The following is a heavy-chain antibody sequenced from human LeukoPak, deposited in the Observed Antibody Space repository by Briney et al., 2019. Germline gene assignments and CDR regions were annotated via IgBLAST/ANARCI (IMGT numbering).Heavy chain of an antibody. V-gene: IGHV3-23*01. J-gene: IGHJ4*02. Sequence: GGSLRLSCAASGFTFSSYAMSWVRQAPGKGLEWVSAISGSGGSTYYADSVKGRFTISRDNSKNTLYLQMNSLRAEDTAVYYCARVCIAVAGSVGYYFDYWGQGTLVTVSS. CDR2: ISGSGGST. D-gene: IGHD6-19*01. CDR3: ARVCIAVAGSVGYYFDY. CDR1: GFTFSSYA.